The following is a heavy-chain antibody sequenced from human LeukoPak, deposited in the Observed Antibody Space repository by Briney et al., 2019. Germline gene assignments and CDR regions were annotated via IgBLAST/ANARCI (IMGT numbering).Heavy chain of an antibody. CDR3: ATATGGDAGGDYYYYYGMDV. J-gene: IGHJ6*02. Sequence: KSGQSRRLSCAASGFTLSTDGMHWVRQAPGKGLEWVAIISRDGRDKYHADSVKGRFTISRDKSKNPLYLQMNSLRAEDTAVYYCATATGGDAGGDYYYYYGMDVWGQGTTVTVSS. CDR2: ISRDGRDK. D-gene: IGHD2-21*02. V-gene: IGHV3-30*03. CDR1: GFTLSTDG.